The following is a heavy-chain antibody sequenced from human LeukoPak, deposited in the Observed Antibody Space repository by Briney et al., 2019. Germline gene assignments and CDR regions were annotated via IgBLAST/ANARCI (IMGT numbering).Heavy chain of an antibody. J-gene: IGHJ4*02. V-gene: IGHV3-23*01. CDR2: VSGDGNNS. Sequence: GGSLRLSCAVSGFTFSSYAMSWVRRAPGKGLEWASAVSGDGNNSYYADSVKGRFTISRDNSKNTLYLQMNSLRAEDTAVYYCAKASMAVEITGTTGVDYWGQGTLVTVSS. CDR3: AKASMAVEITGTTGVDY. D-gene: IGHD1-7*01. CDR1: GFTFSSYA.